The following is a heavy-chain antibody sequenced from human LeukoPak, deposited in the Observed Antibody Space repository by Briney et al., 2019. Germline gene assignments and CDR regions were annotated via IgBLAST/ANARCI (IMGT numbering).Heavy chain of an antibody. J-gene: IGHJ3*02. CDR3: ARDKGLPQAFDI. CDR1: GGSISSYY. V-gene: IGHV4-59*01. CDR2: ISSSETT. D-gene: IGHD5/OR15-5a*01. Sequence: PSETLSLTCTVSGGSISSYYWSWIRQPPGKGLEYIGYISSSETTSYSPSLKSRVTISVDTSKNQFSLKLTSVTAADTAVYYCARDKGLPQAFDIWGQGTLVTVSS.